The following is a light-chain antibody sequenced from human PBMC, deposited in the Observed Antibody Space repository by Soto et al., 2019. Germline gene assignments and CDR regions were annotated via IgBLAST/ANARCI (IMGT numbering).Light chain of an antibody. J-gene: IGKJ1*01. CDR2: GAS. V-gene: IGKV3-20*01. CDR3: QQYGTSPWT. Sequence: EIVLTQSPCTLSVSPGERATLSCRASQSVSSSYLAWYQQKPGQAPRLLIYGASSRATGIPDRFSGSGSGTDFTLTISRLEPEDSAVYYCQQYGTSPWTFGQGTKVEI. CDR1: QSVSSSY.